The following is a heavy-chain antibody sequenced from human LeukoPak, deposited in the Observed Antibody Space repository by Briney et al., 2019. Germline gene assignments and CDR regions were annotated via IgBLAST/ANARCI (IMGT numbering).Heavy chain of an antibody. CDR1: RYDLANYW. V-gene: IGHV5-51*01. D-gene: IGHD3-9*01. Sequence: VAAREISWKAARYDLANYWIGWARQLHEKGLEGMGIIYPGDSDTRYSPSYQGQVTISADKSTNTAHLEWSSLKASDTAVYYCARHPHGGILTGNPAGAFDVWGQGTLVTVSS. J-gene: IGHJ3*01. CDR2: IYPGDSDT. CDR3: ARHPHGGILTGNPAGAFDV.